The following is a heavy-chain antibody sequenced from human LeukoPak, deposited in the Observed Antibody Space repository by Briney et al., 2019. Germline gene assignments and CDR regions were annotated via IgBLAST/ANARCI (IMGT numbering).Heavy chain of an antibody. CDR3: PREAPYSYEYYYYYMDV. V-gene: IGHV4-61*02. J-gene: IGHJ6*03. CDR2: IYTSGST. CDR1: GGSISSGSYY. D-gene: IGHD5-18*01. Sequence: PSQTLSLTCTVSGGSISSGSYYWSWIRQPAGKGLEWIGRIYTSGSTNYNPSLKSRVTISVDTSKNQFSLKLSSVTAADTAVYYCPREAPYSYEYYYYYMDVWGKGTTVTVSS.